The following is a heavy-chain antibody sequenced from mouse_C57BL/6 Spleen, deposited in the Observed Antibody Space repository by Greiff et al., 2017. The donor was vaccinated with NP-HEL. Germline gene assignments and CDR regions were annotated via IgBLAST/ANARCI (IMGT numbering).Heavy chain of an antibody. Sequence: VQLQQSGPELVKPGASVKISCKASGYAFRSSWMNWVKQRPGKGLVWIGRIYPGDGDTNYNGKFKGKATLTADKSSSTAYMQLSSLTSEDSAVYFCARLITTVPYFDYWGQGTTLTVSS. J-gene: IGHJ2*01. CDR3: ARLITTVPYFDY. CDR2: IYPGDGDT. D-gene: IGHD1-1*01. CDR1: GYAFRSSW. V-gene: IGHV1-82*01.